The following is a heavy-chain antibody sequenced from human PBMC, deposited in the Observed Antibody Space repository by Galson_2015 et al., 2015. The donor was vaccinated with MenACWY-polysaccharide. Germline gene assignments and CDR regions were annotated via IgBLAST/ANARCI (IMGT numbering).Heavy chain of an antibody. Sequence: SCKASGYTFTSYGISWVRQAPGQGLEWMGWISAYNGNTNYAQKLQGRVTMTTDTSTSTAYMELRSLRSDDTAVYYCARGQLILPIGAFDIWGQGTMVTVSS. CDR2: ISAYNGNT. CDR3: ARGQLILPIGAFDI. J-gene: IGHJ3*02. D-gene: IGHD6-6*01. V-gene: IGHV1-18*01. CDR1: GYTFTSYG.